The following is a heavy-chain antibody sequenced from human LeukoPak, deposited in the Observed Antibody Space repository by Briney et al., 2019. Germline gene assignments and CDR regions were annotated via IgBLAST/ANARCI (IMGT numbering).Heavy chain of an antibody. Sequence: GASVKVSRKASGYTFTNYAMNWVRQAPGQGLEWMGWINTNTGNPTYAQGFTGRFVFSLDTSVSTAYLQISSLKAEDTAVYYCARSEVGYYYSGMDVWGQGTTVTVSS. CDR3: ARSEVGYYYSGMDV. CDR1: GYTFTNYA. V-gene: IGHV7-4-1*02. CDR2: INTNTGNP. J-gene: IGHJ6*02. D-gene: IGHD2-15*01.